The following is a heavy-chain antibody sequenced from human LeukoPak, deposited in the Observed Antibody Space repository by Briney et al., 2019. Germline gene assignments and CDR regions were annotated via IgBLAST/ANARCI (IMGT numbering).Heavy chain of an antibody. V-gene: IGHV3-30-3*01. CDR2: ISYDGSNK. Sequence: YAMHWVRQAPGKGLEWVAVISYDGSNKYYADSVKGRFTISRDNSKNTLYLQMNSLRAEDTAVYYCARDGLRYYFDYWGQGTLVTVSS. CDR1: YA. D-gene: IGHD4-17*01. CDR3: ARDGLRYYFDY. J-gene: IGHJ4*02.